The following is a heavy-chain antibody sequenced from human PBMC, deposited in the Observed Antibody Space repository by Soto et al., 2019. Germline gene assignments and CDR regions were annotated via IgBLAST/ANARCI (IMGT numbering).Heavy chain of an antibody. Sequence: QVQLVESGGGVVQPGRSLRLSCAASGFTFSSYGMHWVRQAPGKGLEWVAVIWYDGSNKHYADPVKGRFSISRDNSKNTMYLQMYSLRAEDTAVYYCARYCRGCSCYSGVDYWGQGTLVTVSS. CDR2: IWYDGSNK. D-gene: IGHD2-15*01. J-gene: IGHJ4*02. V-gene: IGHV3-33*01. CDR1: GFTFSSYG. CDR3: ARYCRGCSCYSGVDY.